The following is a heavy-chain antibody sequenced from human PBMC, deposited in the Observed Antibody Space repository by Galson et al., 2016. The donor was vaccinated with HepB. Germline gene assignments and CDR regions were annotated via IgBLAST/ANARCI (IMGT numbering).Heavy chain of an antibody. V-gene: IGHV3-30*18. Sequence: SLRLSCAASGLTFINYGMHWVRQAPGKGLECVAVISYDGSKEYYADSVKGRFTISRDKSKNTLYLQMNSLRAEDTAVYYCAKDGHPYCSGASCYLKSAFDVWGQGTMVTVSS. CDR2: ISYDGSKE. CDR3: AKDGHPYCSGASCYLKSAFDV. CDR1: GLTFINYG. D-gene: IGHD2-2*01. J-gene: IGHJ3*01.